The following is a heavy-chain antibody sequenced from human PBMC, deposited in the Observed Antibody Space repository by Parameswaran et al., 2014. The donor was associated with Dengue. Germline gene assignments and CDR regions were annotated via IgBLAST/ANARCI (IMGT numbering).Heavy chain of an antibody. D-gene: IGHD3-16*01. Sequence: WVRQAPGQGLEWMGWISAYNGNTNYAQKLQGRVTMTTDTSTSTAYMELRSLRSDDTAVYYCARDLGPREKGKVDYWGQGTLVTVSS. CDR3: ARDLGPREKGKVDY. CDR2: ISAYNGNT. J-gene: IGHJ4*02. V-gene: IGHV1-18*01.